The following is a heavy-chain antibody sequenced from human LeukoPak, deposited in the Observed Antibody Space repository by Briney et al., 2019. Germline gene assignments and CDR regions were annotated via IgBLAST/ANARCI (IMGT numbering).Heavy chain of an antibody. V-gene: IGHV3-30*03. CDR3: ARGSFGVALDY. Sequence: PGGSLRLSCAASGFTFSSYGMHWVRQAPGKGLEWVAVISYDGSNKYYADSVKGRFTISRDNSKNTLYLQMNSLRAEDTAVYYCARGSFGVALDYWGQGTLVTVSS. J-gene: IGHJ4*02. D-gene: IGHD3-3*01. CDR2: ISYDGSNK. CDR1: GFTFSSYG.